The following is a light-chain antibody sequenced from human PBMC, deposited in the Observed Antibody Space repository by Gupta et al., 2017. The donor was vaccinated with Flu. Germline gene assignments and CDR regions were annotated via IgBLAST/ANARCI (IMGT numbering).Light chain of an antibody. V-gene: IGKV3-20*01. J-gene: IGKJ4*01. CDR1: QSVSSSY. CDR2: DVS. Sequence: EIVLTQSPGTLSLSPGERATLSCRASQSVSSSYLAWYQQKQGQAPRLLIYDVSTRANGIPDRFSGSGSVTDFTLTIGRREPEDFAVYYWQQYCTSLSFGGGTKVEIK. CDR3: QQYCTSLS.